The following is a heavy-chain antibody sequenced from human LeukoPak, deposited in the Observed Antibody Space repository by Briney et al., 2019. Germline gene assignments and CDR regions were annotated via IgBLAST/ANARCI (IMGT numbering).Heavy chain of an antibody. CDR1: GFTFSSYA. J-gene: IGHJ4*02. Sequence: GRSLRLSCAASGFTFSSYAMHWVRQAPGKGLEWVAVISYDGSNKYYADSVKGRFTISRDNSKNTLYLQMNSLRAEDTAVYYCALGRTTLLDYWGQGTLVTVSS. D-gene: IGHD1-1*01. V-gene: IGHV3-30*04. CDR3: ALGRTTLLDY. CDR2: ISYDGSNK.